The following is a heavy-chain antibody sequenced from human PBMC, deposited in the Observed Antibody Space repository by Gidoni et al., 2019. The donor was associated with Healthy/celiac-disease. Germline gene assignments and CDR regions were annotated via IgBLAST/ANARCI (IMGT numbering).Heavy chain of an antibody. D-gene: IGHD3-22*01. V-gene: IGHV3-30-3*01. CDR2: ISYDGSNK. Sequence: QVQLVESGGGVVQPGRSLGLSCAASGFPFSSYAMHWVRQAPGKGLEWVAVISYDGSNKYYADSVKGRFTISRDNSKNTLYLQMNSLRAEDTAVYYCARTLQSYYYDDAFDIWGQGTMVTVSS. CDR1: GFPFSSYA. J-gene: IGHJ3*02. CDR3: ARTLQSYYYDDAFDI.